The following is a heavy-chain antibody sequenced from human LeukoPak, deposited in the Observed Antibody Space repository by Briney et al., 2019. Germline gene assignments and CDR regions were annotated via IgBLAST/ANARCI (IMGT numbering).Heavy chain of an antibody. V-gene: IGHV3-33*01. CDR2: IWYDGSNK. CDR1: GFTFSSYG. CDR3: ARGAVCGGGSCYEDWFDP. J-gene: IGHJ5*02. Sequence: GGSLRLSCAASGFTFSSYGMPWVRQAPGKGLEWVAVIWYDGSNKYYADSVKGRFTISRDNSKNTLYLQMNSLRAEDTAVYYCARGAVCGGGSCYEDWFDPWGQGTLVTVSS. D-gene: IGHD2-15*01.